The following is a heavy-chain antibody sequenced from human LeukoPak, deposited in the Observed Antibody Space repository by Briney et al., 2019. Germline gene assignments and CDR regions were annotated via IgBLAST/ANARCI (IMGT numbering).Heavy chain of an antibody. D-gene: IGHD6-13*01. J-gene: IGHJ4*02. CDR1: GDSIGSSNNY. CDR2: IYSGST. CDR3: ARRGITYSSSFFAY. Sequence: SETLSLTCTVSGDSIGSSNNYSAWVRQPPGKGLEWLGSIYSGSTYYNPSLKSRVTISVDTSRNQFSLNLYSVTAADTATYYCARRGITYSSSFFAYWGQGTLVTVSS. V-gene: IGHV4-39*01.